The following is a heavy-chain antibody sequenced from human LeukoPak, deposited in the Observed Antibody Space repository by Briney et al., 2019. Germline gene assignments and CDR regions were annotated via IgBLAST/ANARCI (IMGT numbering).Heavy chain of an antibody. V-gene: IGHV3-21*01. CDR2: ISSHSNFI. J-gene: IGHJ4*02. Sequence: GGSLRLSCAASGFSFGNCTINWIRQAPGKGLEWVSSISSHSNFIYYADSVKGRFTISRDNAKNSLYLQMNNVRAEDTAAYFCVRDTTMADFDYWGQGTLVTVSS. D-gene: IGHD5-18*01. CDR3: VRDTTMADFDY. CDR1: GFSFGNCT.